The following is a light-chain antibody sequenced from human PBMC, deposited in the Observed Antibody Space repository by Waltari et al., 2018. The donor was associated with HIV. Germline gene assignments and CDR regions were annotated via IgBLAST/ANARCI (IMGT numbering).Light chain of an antibody. J-gene: IGLJ1*01. V-gene: IGLV7-43*01. CDR3: LLCQGPAHPDV. CDR2: STS. CDR1: PGAVTSGNP. Sequence: QTVVTQEPSLTVSPGGTVTPTCASSPGAVTSGNPPNWFQQKPGQAPRGLIYSTSNKNFSTRARFSGSLLGRKGVPTRSSVQPDGKDDYYCLLCQGPAHPDVYGTGTKVSVL.